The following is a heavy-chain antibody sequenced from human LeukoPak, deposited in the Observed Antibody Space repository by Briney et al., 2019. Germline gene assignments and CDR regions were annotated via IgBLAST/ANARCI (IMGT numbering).Heavy chain of an antibody. Sequence: ASVKVSCKASGGTFSSYAISWVRQAPGQGLEWMGGIIPIFGTANYAQKFQGRVTITADESTSTAYTELSSLRSEDTAVYYCARGRDCSSTSCLRNYYYYMDVWGKGTTVTVSS. CDR3: ARGRDCSSTSCLRNYYYYMDV. CDR1: GGTFSSYA. D-gene: IGHD2-2*01. J-gene: IGHJ6*03. V-gene: IGHV1-69*13. CDR2: IIPIFGTA.